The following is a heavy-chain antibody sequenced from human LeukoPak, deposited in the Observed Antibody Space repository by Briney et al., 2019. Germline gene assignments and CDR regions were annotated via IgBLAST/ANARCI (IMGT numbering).Heavy chain of an antibody. D-gene: IGHD2-2*01. V-gene: IGHV4-59*08. CDR2: VYSSGST. CDR3: ARGYVVPAATYTFDY. CDR1: GSSISSYY. Sequence: SETLSLTCTVSGSSISSYYWSWIRQSPGKGLEWIGYVYSSGSTNSNPSLKSRVTISVDTSKNQFSLKVNSVTAADTAVYYCARGYVVPAATYTFDYWGLGTLVTVSS. J-gene: IGHJ4*02.